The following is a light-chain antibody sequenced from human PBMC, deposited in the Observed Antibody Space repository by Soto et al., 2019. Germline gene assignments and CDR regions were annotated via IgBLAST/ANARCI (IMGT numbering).Light chain of an antibody. CDR2: GAS. Sequence: EIMMTQSPDTLSVSPGERATLSCRASQSVSSDLAWYQQIPGQAPRLLIYGASTRATGVPARFSGSGSGTEFTLTISSLQSEDFAVYYCQQYNNWPPLTFGGGTKVEIK. V-gene: IGKV3-15*01. J-gene: IGKJ4*01. CDR3: QQYNNWPPLT. CDR1: QSVSSD.